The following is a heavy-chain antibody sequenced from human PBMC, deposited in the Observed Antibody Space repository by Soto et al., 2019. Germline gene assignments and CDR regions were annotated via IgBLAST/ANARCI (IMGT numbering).Heavy chain of an antibody. CDR1: GFTFRSYA. CDR2: ISGSGGST. V-gene: IGHV3-23*01. Sequence: GGSLRLCCAASGFTFRSYAMSWVRQAPGKGLEWVSAISGSGGSTYYADSVKGRFTISRDNSKNTLYLQMNSLRAEDTAVYYCAKVEDYDILTGPDYWGQGTLVTVSS. CDR3: AKVEDYDILTGPDY. J-gene: IGHJ4*02. D-gene: IGHD3-9*01.